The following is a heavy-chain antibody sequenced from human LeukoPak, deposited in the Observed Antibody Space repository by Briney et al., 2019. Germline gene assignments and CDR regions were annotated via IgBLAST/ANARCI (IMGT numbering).Heavy chain of an antibody. J-gene: IGHJ4*02. V-gene: IGHV1-8*01. CDR3: ARGRWDIVVVVAATPHYYFDY. D-gene: IGHD2-15*01. Sequence: ASLKVSCRASGYSFTSYDINWVRQATGQGLEWMGWMNPNSGNTGYAQKFQDRVTMTRNTSISTAYMELSSLRSEDTAVYYCARGRWDIVVVVAATPHYYFDYWGQGTLVTVSS. CDR1: GYSFTSYD. CDR2: MNPNSGNT.